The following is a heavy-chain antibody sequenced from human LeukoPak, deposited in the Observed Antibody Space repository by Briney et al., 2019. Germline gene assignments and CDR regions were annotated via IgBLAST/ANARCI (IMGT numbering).Heavy chain of an antibody. Sequence: GGSLRLSCAASGFTFSSYSMNWVRQAPGKGLEWVSSISSSSSYIYYADSVKGRFTISRDNARNSLYLQMNSLRAEDTAVYYCARGYSNYGYAFDIWGQGTMVTVSS. CDR3: ARGYSNYGYAFDI. J-gene: IGHJ3*02. D-gene: IGHD4-11*01. CDR2: ISSSSSYI. CDR1: GFTFSSYS. V-gene: IGHV3-21*01.